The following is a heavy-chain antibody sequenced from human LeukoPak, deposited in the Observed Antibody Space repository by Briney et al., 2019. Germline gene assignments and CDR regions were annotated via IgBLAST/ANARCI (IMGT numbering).Heavy chain of an antibody. J-gene: IGHJ4*02. D-gene: IGHD3-9*01. Sequence: ASVKVSCKASGYTFTGYYMHWVRQAPGQGLEWMGWINPNSGGTNYAQKFQGRVTMTRDTSISTAYMELSRLRSDDTAVYYCARDLYDILTGYYPTHDFDYWGQGTLVTVSS. CDR3: ARDLYDILTGYYPTHDFDY. V-gene: IGHV1-2*02. CDR2: INPNSGGT. CDR1: GYTFTGYY.